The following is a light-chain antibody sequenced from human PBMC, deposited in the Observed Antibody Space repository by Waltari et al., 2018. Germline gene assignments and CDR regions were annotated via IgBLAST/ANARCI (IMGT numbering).Light chain of an antibody. CDR3: ALYMGSGIWV. J-gene: IGLJ3*02. Sequence: QTVVTQEPSLSVSPGGTVTLTCALSSGSLSTTSYATWYHQTPGPAPRTLVYKANARSSGVPDRFSGSILENTAALTITGAQADDESDYYCALYMGSGIWVFGGGTRLTVL. V-gene: IGLV8-61*01. CDR1: SGSLSTTSY. CDR2: KAN.